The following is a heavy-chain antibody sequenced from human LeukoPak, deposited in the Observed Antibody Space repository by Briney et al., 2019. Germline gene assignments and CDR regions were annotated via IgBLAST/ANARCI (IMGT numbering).Heavy chain of an antibody. J-gene: IGHJ3*02. CDR1: GYTFTGYY. CDR2: VNPNTGGT. CDR3: ARLQSGYNPDAFDI. Sequence: ASVNVSCKASGYTFTGYYLHWVRQAPGQGLEWMGWVNPNTGGTNYAQKFQGRVTMTRDTSISTAYMELSRLRSDDTAVYYCARLQSGYNPDAFDIWGQGTMVAVSS. D-gene: IGHD5-12*01. V-gene: IGHV1-2*02.